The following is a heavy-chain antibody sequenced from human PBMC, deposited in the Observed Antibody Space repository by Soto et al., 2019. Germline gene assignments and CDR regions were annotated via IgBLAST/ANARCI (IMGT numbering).Heavy chain of an antibody. CDR3: ARDQRLRVGYYYGMDV. D-gene: IGHD2-15*01. CDR2: IYYSGST. CDR1: GGSISSYY. J-gene: IGHJ6*02. V-gene: IGHV4-59*01. Sequence: SETLSLTCTVSGGSISSYYWSWIRQPPGKGLEWIGYIYYSGSTNYNPSLKSRVTISVDTSKNQFSLKLSSVTAADTAVYYCARDQRLRVGYYYGMDVWGQGTTVTVSS.